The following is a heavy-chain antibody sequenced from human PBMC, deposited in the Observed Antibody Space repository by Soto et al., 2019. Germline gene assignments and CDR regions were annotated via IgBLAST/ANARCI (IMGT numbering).Heavy chain of an antibody. J-gene: IGHJ5*02. CDR2: IYHSGTT. CDR1: GGSISSGVYY. D-gene: IGHD3-16*02. Sequence: SETLSLTXTVSGGSISSGVYYWSWFRQPPGKGLEWIGYIYHSGTTHYNPSLKSRVSISIDTSKSQFSLNLTSVTAADTAVYSCARGGGYRSSTLCLPRHGPSWFDPWGQGTLVTVSS. V-gene: IGHV4-31*02. CDR3: ARGGGYRSSTLCLPRHGPSWFDP.